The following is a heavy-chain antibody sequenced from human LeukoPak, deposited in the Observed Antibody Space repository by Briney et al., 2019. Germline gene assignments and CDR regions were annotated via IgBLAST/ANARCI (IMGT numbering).Heavy chain of an antibody. J-gene: IGHJ4*02. Sequence: SQTLSLTCTVSGGSISSGSYYWSWIRQPAGKGLEWIGRIYTSGSTNYNPSLKSRVTISVDTSKNQFSLKLSSVTAADTAVYYCARRYGSGSSGTFDYWGQGTLVTVSS. CDR2: IYTSGST. V-gene: IGHV4-61*02. CDR1: GGSISSGSYY. D-gene: IGHD3-10*01. CDR3: ARRYGSGSSGTFDY.